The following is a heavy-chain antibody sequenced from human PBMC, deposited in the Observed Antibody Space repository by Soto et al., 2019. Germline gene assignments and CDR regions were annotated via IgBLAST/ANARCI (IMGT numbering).Heavy chain of an antibody. J-gene: IGHJ4*02. V-gene: IGHV4-34*01. CDR3: ARVTERGGYSYVYYY. CDR1: GGSFSGYY. CDR2: INHSGST. Sequence: PSETLSLTCAVYGGSFSGYYWSWIRQPPGKGLEWIGEINHSGSTNYNPSLKSRVTISVDTSKNQFSPKLSSVTAADTAVYYCARVTERGGYSYVYYYCAQGTLVTVSS. D-gene: IGHD5-18*01.